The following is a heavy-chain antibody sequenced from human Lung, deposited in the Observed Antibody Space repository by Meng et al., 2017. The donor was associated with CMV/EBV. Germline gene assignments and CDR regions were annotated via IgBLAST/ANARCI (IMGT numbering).Heavy chain of an antibody. CDR1: GFAFGDYA. Sequence: SXAASGFAFGDYAMSWVRQAPGKGLEWVSFIRSKSYGGTTLYAASVKGRFTISRDDSKGVAYLQMNSLRTEDTAVYYCTRTWLTGDTYYFDYWGQGTLVTVSS. V-gene: IGHV3-49*04. CDR3: TRTWLTGDTYYFDY. J-gene: IGHJ4*02. CDR2: IRSKSYGGTT. D-gene: IGHD7-27*01.